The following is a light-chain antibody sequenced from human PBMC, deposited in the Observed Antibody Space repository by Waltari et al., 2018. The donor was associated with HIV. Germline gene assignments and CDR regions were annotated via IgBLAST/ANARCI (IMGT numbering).Light chain of an antibody. J-gene: IGLJ3*02. Sequence: QSALTQPASVSGSPGQSLTISCPGTSSDVGGYNYVPWSQQHPGKAPKLMIYEVSNRPSGVSNRFSGSKSGNTASLTISGLQAEDEADYYCSSYTSSSTWVFGGGTKLTVL. V-gene: IGLV2-14*01. CDR3: SSYTSSSTWV. CDR1: SSDVGGYNY. CDR2: EVS.